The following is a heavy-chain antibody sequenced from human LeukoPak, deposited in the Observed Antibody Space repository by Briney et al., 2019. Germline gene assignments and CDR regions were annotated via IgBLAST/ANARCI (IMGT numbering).Heavy chain of an antibody. D-gene: IGHD2/OR15-2a*01. CDR1: GYTFATYA. Sequence: ASVKVSCKASGYTFATYAMHWVRQAPGQRREWMEWSNAGNGNTKYSQEFQGRVTITRDTSASTAYMELSSLRSEDMAVYYCVREAPFGAFDIWGQGTMVTVSS. CDR3: VREAPFGAFDI. CDR2: SNAGNGNT. V-gene: IGHV1-3*02. J-gene: IGHJ3*02.